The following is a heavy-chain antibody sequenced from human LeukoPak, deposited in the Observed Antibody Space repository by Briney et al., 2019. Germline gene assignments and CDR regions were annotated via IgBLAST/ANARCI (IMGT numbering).Heavy chain of an antibody. J-gene: IGHJ4*02. Sequence: SVKVSCKASGYTFTSYGISWVRQAPGQGLEWMGGIIPIFGTANYAQKFQGRVTITADESTSTAYMELSSLRSEDTAVYYCARVVLRGYYYDRTYYFDYWGQGTLVTVSS. V-gene: IGHV1-69*13. D-gene: IGHD3-22*01. CDR2: IIPIFGTA. CDR1: GYTFTSYG. CDR3: ARVVLRGYYYDRTYYFDY.